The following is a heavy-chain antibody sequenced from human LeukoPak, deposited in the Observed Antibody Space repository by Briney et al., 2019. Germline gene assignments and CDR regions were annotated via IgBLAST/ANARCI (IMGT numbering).Heavy chain of an antibody. CDR3: AREGGSSRDFDY. CDR2: IGSSSSYT. V-gene: IGHV3-11*05. CDR1: GFTFSEYY. J-gene: IGHJ4*02. Sequence: GGSLRLSCAASGFTFSEYYMSWIRQAPGQGLEWITYIGSSSSYTNYADSVKGRFTISRDNAKNSLYLQMNSLRAEDTAVYYCAREGGSSRDFDYWGQGTLVTVSS. D-gene: IGHD6-13*01.